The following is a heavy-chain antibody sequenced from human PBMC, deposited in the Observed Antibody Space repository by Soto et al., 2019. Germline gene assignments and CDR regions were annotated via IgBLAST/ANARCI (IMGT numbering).Heavy chain of an antibody. CDR1: GCTFSSYA. CDR3: ARDGAGYCSSTSCYTIGGYYYGMDV. J-gene: IGHJ6*02. CDR2: IIPIFGTA. Sequence: SVKVSCKASGCTFSSYAISWVRQAPGQGLEWMGGIIPIFGTANYAQKFQGRVTITADESTSTAYMELSSLRSEDTAVYYCARDGAGYCSSTSCYTIGGYYYGMDVWGQGTTVTVSS. V-gene: IGHV1-69*13. D-gene: IGHD2-2*02.